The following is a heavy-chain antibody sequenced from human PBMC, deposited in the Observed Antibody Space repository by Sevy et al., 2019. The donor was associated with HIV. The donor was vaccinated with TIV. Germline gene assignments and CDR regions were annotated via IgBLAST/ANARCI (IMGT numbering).Heavy chain of an antibody. CDR1: GFTLSDAW. CDR3: TTDAHDFTNSPSPYYFDQ. CDR2: IKSKTGGGPT. V-gene: IGHV3-15*01. D-gene: IGHD4-4*01. Sequence: GGSLRLSCAASGFTLSDAWMSWVRQAPGKGLEWVGRIKSKTGGGPTDYAEPVKGRFTISRDESKNTLYLQMNSLKTEDTAVYYCTTDAHDFTNSPSPYYFDQWGQGTLVTVSS. J-gene: IGHJ4*02.